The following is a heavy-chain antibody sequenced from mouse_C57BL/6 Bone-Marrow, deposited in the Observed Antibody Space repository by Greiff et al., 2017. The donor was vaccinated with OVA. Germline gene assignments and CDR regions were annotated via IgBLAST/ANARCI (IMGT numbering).Heavy chain of an antibody. Sequence: QVQLQQPGAELVMPGASVKLSCKASGYTFTSYWMHWVKQRPGQGLEWIGEIDPSDSYTNYNQKFKGKSTLTVDKSSSTAYMQLSSLTSEDSAGYYCARENYGGAMDDWGQGTAVTVSS. V-gene: IGHV1-69*01. D-gene: IGHD1-1*01. CDR1: GYTFTSYW. CDR2: IDPSDSYT. CDR3: ARENYGGAMDD. J-gene: IGHJ4*01.